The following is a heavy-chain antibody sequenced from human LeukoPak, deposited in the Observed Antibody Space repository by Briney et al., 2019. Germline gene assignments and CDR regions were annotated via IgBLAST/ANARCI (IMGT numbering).Heavy chain of an antibody. CDR1: GYSINSGYY. J-gene: IGHJ3*02. Sequence: SETLSLTCTVSGYSINSGYYWSWIRQPPGKGLEWIGYIYYSGSTNYNPSLKSRVTISVGTSKNQFSLKLSSVTAADTAVYYCARHIMITFGGVIVLDAFDIWGQGTMVTVSS. V-gene: IGHV4-59*08. CDR2: IYYSGST. CDR3: ARHIMITFGGVIVLDAFDI. D-gene: IGHD3-16*02.